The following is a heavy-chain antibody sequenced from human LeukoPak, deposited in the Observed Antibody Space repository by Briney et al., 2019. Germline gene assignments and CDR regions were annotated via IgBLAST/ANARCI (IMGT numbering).Heavy chain of an antibody. CDR2: ISGSGGST. CDR3: AKNEATTVTTPSSMEY. V-gene: IGHV3-23*01. Sequence: GGSLRLSCAASGFTFSSYALSWVRQAPGKGLEWVSAISGSGGSTYYADSVKGRFTISRDNSKNTLYLQMNSLRAEDTAVYYCAKNEATTVTTPSSMEYWGQGTLVTVSS. CDR1: GFTFSSYA. D-gene: IGHD4-11*01. J-gene: IGHJ4*02.